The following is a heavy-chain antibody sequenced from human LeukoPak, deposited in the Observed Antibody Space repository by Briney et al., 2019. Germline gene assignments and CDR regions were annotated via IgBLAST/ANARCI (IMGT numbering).Heavy chain of an antibody. CDR1: GFTFSAYR. CDR2: ISSSSSHI. V-gene: IGHV3-21*01. CDR3: AREGGIVGATHYFDY. D-gene: IGHD1-26*01. J-gene: IGHJ4*02. Sequence: GGSLRLSCAASGFTFSAYRMNWVRQAPGKGLEGVSSISSSSSHIDYADSVKGRFTISRDNAKNSLYLQMSSLRAEDTAIYYCAREGGIVGATHYFDYWGQGTLVTVSS.